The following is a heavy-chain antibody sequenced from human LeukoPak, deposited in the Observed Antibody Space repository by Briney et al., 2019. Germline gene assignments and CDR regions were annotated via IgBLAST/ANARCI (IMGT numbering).Heavy chain of an antibody. CDR3: ARGQLDYGDYGQNWFDP. Sequence: SETLSLTCAVSGGSISSSNWWSWVRQPPGKGLEWIGEIYHSGSTDYNPSLKSRVTISVDRSKNQFSLKLSSVTAADTAVYYCARGQLDYGDYGQNWFDPWGQGTLVTVSS. V-gene: IGHV4-4*02. CDR1: GGSISSSNW. CDR2: IYHSGST. D-gene: IGHD4-17*01. J-gene: IGHJ5*02.